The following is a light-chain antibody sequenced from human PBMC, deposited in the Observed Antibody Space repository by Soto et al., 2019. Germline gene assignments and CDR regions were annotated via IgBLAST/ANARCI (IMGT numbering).Light chain of an antibody. J-gene: IGKJ1*01. CDR3: QQYGSSPSWT. Sequence: EIVLTQSPGTLSLSPGERATLSCRASQSVSSSYLAWYQQRPGQAPRLLIYGASNRATGIPDRFSGSGSGTDFTLTISRLEPEDFGVYYCQQYGSSPSWTFGQGTKVEIK. V-gene: IGKV3-20*01. CDR1: QSVSSSY. CDR2: GAS.